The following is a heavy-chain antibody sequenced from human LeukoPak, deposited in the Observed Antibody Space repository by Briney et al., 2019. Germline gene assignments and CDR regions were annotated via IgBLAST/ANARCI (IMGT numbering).Heavy chain of an antibody. CDR1: GYSFTSYW. D-gene: IGHD6-6*01. CDR3: ARSTPSIAESSAFDI. CDR2: IYPGDSDT. J-gene: IGHJ3*02. V-gene: IGHV5-51*01. Sequence: GESLKISCKGSGYSFTSYWIGWMRQMPGKGLGWMGIIYPGDSDTRYSPSFQGQVTISADKSISTAYLQWSSLKASDTAMYYCARSTPSIAESSAFDIWGQGTMVTVSS.